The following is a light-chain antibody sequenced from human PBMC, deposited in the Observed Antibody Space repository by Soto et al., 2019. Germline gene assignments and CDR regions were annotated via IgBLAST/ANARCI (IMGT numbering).Light chain of an antibody. CDR2: ETN. CDR3: CSYTGSRTYV. CDR1: SSDVGTYDL. J-gene: IGLJ1*01. Sequence: SALTQPASVSGSPGQSITISCTGTSSDVGTYDLVSWYQQHPGKAPKLIISETNKRPSGVSDRFSTSKSGNTASLTISGLQAEDEADYYCCSYTGSRTYVFGTGTKVTVL. V-gene: IGLV2-23*01.